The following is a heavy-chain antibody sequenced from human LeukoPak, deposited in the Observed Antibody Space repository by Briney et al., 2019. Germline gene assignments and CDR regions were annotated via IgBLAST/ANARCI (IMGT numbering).Heavy chain of an antibody. CDR3: ARVAVPGYDS. CDR2: INHSGST. J-gene: IGHJ4*02. V-gene: IGHV4-34*01. D-gene: IGHD6-19*01. Sequence: NSSQTLSLTCTVSGASISSYYWSWIRQPPGKGLEWIGEINHSGSTNYNPSLKSRATISVDTSKNQFSLKLSSVAAADTAVYYWARVAVPGYDSWGQGTLVTVSS. CDR1: GASISSYY.